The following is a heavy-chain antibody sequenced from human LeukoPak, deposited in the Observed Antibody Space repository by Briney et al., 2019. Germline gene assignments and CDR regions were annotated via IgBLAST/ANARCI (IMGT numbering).Heavy chain of an antibody. CDR3: ARDKFDY. J-gene: IGHJ4*02. CDR2: ISDSGEST. Sequence: GGSLRLPCTASGFTFSTYAMGWVRQAPGKGLQWVSTISDSGESTYYADSVKGRFTVSRDSSKNTLYLQMNSLRAEDTAVYYCARDKFDYWGQGTLVTVSS. CDR1: GFTFSTYA. V-gene: IGHV3-23*01.